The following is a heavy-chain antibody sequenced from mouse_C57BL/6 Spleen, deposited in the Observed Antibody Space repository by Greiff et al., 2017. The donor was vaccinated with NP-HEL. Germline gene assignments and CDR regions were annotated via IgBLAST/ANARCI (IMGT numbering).Heavy chain of an antibody. D-gene: IGHD3-2*02. J-gene: IGHJ1*03. CDR2: INYDGSST. V-gene: IGHV5-16*01. CDR3: ASEGYTGYFDV. Sequence: EVQRVESEGGLVQPGSSMKLSCTASGFTFSDYYMAWVRQVPEKGLEWVANINYDGSSTYYLDSLKSRFIISRDNAKNILYLQMSSLKSEDTATYYCASEGYTGYFDVWGTGTTVTVSS. CDR1: GFTFSDYY.